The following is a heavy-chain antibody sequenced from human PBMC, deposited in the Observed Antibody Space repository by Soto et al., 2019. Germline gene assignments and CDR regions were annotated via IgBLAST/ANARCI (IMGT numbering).Heavy chain of an antibody. V-gene: IGHV3-23*01. CDR2: ISGSGGST. Sequence: EVQLLESGGGLVQPGGSLRLSCAASGFTFSSYAMSWVRQAPGKGLEWVSAISGSGGSTYYADSVKGRFTISRDNSKNTLYLQMNSLRAEDTAVYYCAKGGDYDYVWGSYRLPLDYWGQGTLFTVSS. D-gene: IGHD3-16*02. CDR3: AKGGDYDYVWGSYRLPLDY. J-gene: IGHJ4*02. CDR1: GFTFSSYA.